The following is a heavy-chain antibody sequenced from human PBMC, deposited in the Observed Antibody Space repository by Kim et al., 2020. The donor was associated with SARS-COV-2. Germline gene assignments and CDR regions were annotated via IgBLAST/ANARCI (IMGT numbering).Heavy chain of an antibody. D-gene: IGHD2-15*01. V-gene: IGHV3-30*18. CDR2: MSYNGAAK. J-gene: IGHJ5*02. CDR3: AKDFGECCRGGSCYDIHH. Sequence: GGSLRLSCATSGFTFTTYGMNWVRQAPGKGLEWVALMSYNGAAKEYADSVKGRFTISRDNSENMLYLHMNNLRAEDTAVYYCAKDFGECCRGGSCYDIHHWGQGTLVTVSS. CDR1: GFTFTTYG.